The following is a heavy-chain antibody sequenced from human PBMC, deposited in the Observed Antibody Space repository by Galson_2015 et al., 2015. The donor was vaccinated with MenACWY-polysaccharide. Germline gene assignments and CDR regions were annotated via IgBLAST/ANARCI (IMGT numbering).Heavy chain of an antibody. J-gene: IGHJ5*02. CDR3: VRDGGGGNGWYWFDL. CDR1: GLNFNIYT. D-gene: IGHD6-19*01. CDR2: ISSDGDDK. V-gene: IGHV3-30-3*01. Sequence: SLRLSCAAAGLNFNIYTMHWVRQAPGKGLEWVALISSDGDDKYYADSVKGRFTISRDNHKNMVFLEMNSLRAEDTAVYYCVRDGGGGNGWYWFDLWGQGTRVTVSS.